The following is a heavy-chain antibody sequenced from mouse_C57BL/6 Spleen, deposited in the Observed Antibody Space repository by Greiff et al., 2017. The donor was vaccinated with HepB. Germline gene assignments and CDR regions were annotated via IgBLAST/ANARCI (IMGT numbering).Heavy chain of an antibody. CDR3: AREGEGNGDFDV. CDR1: GYTFTSYW. V-gene: IGHV1-52*01. CDR2: IDPSDSET. Sequence: QVHVKQPGAELVRPGSSVKLSCKASGYTFTSYWMHWVKQRPIQGLEWIGNIDPSDSETHYNQKFKDKATLTVDKSSSTAYMQLSSLTSEDSAVYYCAREGEGNGDFDVWGTGTTVTVSS. D-gene: IGHD2-1*01. J-gene: IGHJ1*03.